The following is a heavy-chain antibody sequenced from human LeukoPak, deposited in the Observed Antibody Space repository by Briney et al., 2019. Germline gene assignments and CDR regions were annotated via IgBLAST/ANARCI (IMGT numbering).Heavy chain of an antibody. V-gene: IGHV1-18*01. D-gene: IGHD3-22*01. CDR2: ISAYNGNT. J-gene: IGHJ4*02. CDR3: ASGTYYYDSSGYYPIDY. Sequence: EASVKVSCKASGYTFASYGISWVRQAPGQGLEWMGWISAYNGNTNYAQKLQGRVTMTTDTSTSTAYLELRSLTSDDTAVYYCASGTYYYDSSGYYPIDYWGQGTLVTVSS. CDR1: GYTFASYG.